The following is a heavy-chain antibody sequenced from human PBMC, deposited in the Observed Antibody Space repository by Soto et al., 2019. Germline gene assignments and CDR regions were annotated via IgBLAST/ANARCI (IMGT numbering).Heavy chain of an antibody. CDR2: IRGSGGDT. CDR3: TKDRYCSSTKCYAGFDY. D-gene: IGHD2-2*01. V-gene: IGHV3-23*01. J-gene: IGHJ4*02. CDR1: GFPFSSYA. Sequence: GGSLRLSCAASGFPFSSYAMTWVRQAPGKGLEWVSSIRGSGGDTFYADSVKGRFTISRDSSKNTLYLQINSLRAEDTAIYYCTKDRYCSSTKCYAGFDYWGQGTLVTVSS.